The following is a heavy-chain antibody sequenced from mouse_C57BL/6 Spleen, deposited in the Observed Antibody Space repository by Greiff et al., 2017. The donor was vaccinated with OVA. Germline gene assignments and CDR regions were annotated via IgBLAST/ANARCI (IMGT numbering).Heavy chain of an antibody. V-gene: IGHV5-6*01. CDR1: GFTFSSYG. J-gene: IGHJ2*01. Sequence: EVQLQESGGDLVKPGGSLKLSCAASGFTFSSYGMSWVRQTPDKRLEWVATISSGGSYTYYPDSVKGRFTITRDNAKNTLYLQMSSLKSEDTAMYSCVRHGEDYWGQGTTLTVSS. CDR3: VRHGEDY. CDR2: ISSGGSYT.